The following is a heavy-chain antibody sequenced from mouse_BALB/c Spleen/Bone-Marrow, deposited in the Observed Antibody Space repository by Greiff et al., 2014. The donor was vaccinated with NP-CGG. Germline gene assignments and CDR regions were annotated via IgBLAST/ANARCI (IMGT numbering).Heavy chain of an antibody. D-gene: IGHD2-14*01. V-gene: IGHV14-3*02. CDR3: ASYRYGWYFDV. Sequence: VQLKDSGAELVKPGASVKLSCTASGFNIKDTYMHWVKQRPEQGLEWIGRIDPANGNTKYDPKFQGKATITADTSSNTAYLQLSSLASEDAAVYYCASYRYGWYFDVWGEGTTVTVSS. CDR2: IDPANGNT. J-gene: IGHJ1*01. CDR1: GFNIKDTY.